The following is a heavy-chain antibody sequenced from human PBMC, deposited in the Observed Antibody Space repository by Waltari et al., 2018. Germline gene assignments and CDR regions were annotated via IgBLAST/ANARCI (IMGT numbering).Heavy chain of an antibody. CDR2: INTRGST. V-gene: IGHV4-61*02. CDR3: AGGVPDGATGQIVDY. J-gene: IGHJ4*02. Sequence: QVQLQESGPGLVKPSQTLSLTCTVSGGSISSGSYYWSWIRQPAGKGLGWIGRINTRGSTNNNPSRKSRVTISVETSKNQCSLKRSSVAAADTAVYYWAGGVPDGATGQIVDYWGQGTLVTVSS. CDR1: GGSISSGSYY. D-gene: IGHD7-27*01.